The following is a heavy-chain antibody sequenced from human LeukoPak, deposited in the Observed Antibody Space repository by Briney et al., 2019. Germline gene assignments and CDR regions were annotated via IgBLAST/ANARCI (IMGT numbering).Heavy chain of an antibody. V-gene: IGHV3-15*01. CDR1: GFTLSNAY. CDR2: IRSKTDGGTI. D-gene: IGHD6-19*01. J-gene: IGHJ4*02. CDR3: TTAVAGTVRIDY. Sequence: GGSLRLSCAASGFTLSNAYMSWVRQAPGKGLEWVGRIRSKTDGGTIDYAAPVKDRLTISRDDSKNTLYLQMNSLKTEDTAVYYCTTAVAGTVRIDYWGQGTLVTVSS.